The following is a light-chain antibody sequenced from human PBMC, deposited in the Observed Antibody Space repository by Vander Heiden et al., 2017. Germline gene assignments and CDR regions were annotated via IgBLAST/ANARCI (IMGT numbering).Light chain of an antibody. CDR1: QSISSY. CDR3: QQSDSTPRT. J-gene: IGKJ3*01. Sequence: DIQMTQSPSSLSASVGDRVTITCRASQSISSYLNWYQQKPGKAPKLLIYAASSLQSGVPSRFSGSGSWTDFTLTISRLQPEDFATYYCQQSDSTPRTFGHGTKVDIK. CDR2: AAS. V-gene: IGKV1-39*01.